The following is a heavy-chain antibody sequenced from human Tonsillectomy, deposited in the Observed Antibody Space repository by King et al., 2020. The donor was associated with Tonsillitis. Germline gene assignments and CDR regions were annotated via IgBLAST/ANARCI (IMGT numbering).Heavy chain of an antibody. CDR2: ISYDGNEK. Sequence: VQLVESGGGVVQSGRSLRLSCAASGFNFGTFAMHWVRQAPGKGLEWVAVISYDGNEKYYAASVKGRFTISRDSSKNTVYLQMNSLRAEDTALYYCTKDNTNYDISTTHYGMDVWGQGTTVAVSS. V-gene: IGHV3-30*18. CDR1: GFNFGTFA. J-gene: IGHJ6*02. CDR3: TKDNTNYDISTTHYGMDV. D-gene: IGHD3-9*01.